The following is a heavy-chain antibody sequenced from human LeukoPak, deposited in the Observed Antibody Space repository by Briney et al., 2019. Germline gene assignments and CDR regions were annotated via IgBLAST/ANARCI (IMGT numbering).Heavy chain of an antibody. CDR2: ISTSGGST. CDR3: AIMHPYYDGSGYWVQ. J-gene: IGHJ4*02. D-gene: IGHD3-22*01. V-gene: IGHV3-23*01. CDR1: GFTFISYA. Sequence: GGSLRVSCAASGFTFISYAMSWVRQARGKGLEWVSGISTSGGSTGYADSVRGRFTISRDNPGNTLYMEMNSLRGEDTAVYYCAIMHPYYDGSGYWVQWGQGTLVTVSS.